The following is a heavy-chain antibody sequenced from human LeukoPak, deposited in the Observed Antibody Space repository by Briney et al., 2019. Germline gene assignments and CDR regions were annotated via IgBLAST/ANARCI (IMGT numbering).Heavy chain of an antibody. CDR3: AREMYDILAGYYTGWFDP. D-gene: IGHD3-9*01. V-gene: IGHV4-59*01. Sequence: SETLSLTCTVSGGSISSYYWSWIRQPPGKGLKGIGYIYYSGSTNYNPSLKSRVTISVDTSKNQFSLKLSSVTAADTAVYYCAREMYDILAGYYTGWFDPWGQGTLVTVSS. J-gene: IGHJ5*02. CDR1: GGSISSYY. CDR2: IYYSGST.